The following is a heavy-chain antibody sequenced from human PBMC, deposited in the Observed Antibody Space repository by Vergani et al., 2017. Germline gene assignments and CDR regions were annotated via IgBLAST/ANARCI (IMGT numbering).Heavy chain of an antibody. D-gene: IGHD3-22*01. V-gene: IGHV1-3*04. J-gene: IGHJ4*02. CDR2: INTGNGNT. Sequence: QVQLVQSGSELKKPGASVKVSCKASGYTFTSYAMHWVRQAPGQRLEWMGWINTGNGNTKYSQNFQGRVTITRDTSTSTAYMELSSLRSEDTAVYYCASCYYDGSGYYHFDYWGQGTLVTVSS. CDR1: GYTFTSYA. CDR3: ASCYYDGSGYYHFDY.